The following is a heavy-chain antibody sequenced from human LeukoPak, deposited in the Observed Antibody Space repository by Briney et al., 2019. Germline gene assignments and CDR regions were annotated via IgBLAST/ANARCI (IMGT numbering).Heavy chain of an antibody. J-gene: IGHJ6*03. CDR2: IRYDGTDK. D-gene: IGHD2-2*01. V-gene: IGHV3-30*02. Sequence: PGGSLRLSCAASGFTFTTYGMHWVRQAPGKGLEWVAFIRYDGTDKYYADSVKGRFTISRDNSQNTLYLQMNSLRPEDTALYYCAKGSFYCTSSTCPQYYYYMDVWGKGATVTVSS. CDR3: AKGSFYCTSSTCPQYYYYMDV. CDR1: GFTFTTYG.